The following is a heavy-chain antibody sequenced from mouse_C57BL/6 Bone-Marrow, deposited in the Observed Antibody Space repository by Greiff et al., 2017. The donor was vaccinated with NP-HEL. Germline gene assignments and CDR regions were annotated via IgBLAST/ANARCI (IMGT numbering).Heavy chain of an antibody. D-gene: IGHD2-2*01. CDR2: IYPGSGNT. CDR3: ARSDLLWLRRFAY. V-gene: IGHV1-66*01. J-gene: IGHJ3*01. CDR1: GYSFTSYY. Sequence: QVQLKQSGPELVKPGASVKISCKASGYSFTSYYIHWVKQRPGQGLEWIGWIYPGSGNTKYNEKFKGKATLTADTSSSTAYMQLSSLTSEDSAVYYCARSDLLWLRRFAYWGQGTLVTVSA.